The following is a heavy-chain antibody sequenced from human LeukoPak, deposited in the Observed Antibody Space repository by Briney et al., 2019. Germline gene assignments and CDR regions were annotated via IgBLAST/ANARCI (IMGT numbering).Heavy chain of an antibody. CDR2: IYYSGST. Sequence: TSETLSLTCTVSGGSSSSSSSYWVWIRQPPGKGLEWIGGIYYSGSTYYNPSLKSRVTISVDTSKNQFSLKLSSVTAADTAVYYCARQQYYGSGAAGYWGQGTLVTVSS. J-gene: IGHJ4*02. V-gene: IGHV4-39*01. D-gene: IGHD3-10*01. CDR3: ARQQYYGSGAAGY. CDR1: GGSSSSSSSY.